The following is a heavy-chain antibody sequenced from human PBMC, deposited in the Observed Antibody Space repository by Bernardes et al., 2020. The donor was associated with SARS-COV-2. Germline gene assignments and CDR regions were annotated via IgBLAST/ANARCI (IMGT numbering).Heavy chain of an antibody. CDR3: AKGTDIVATTPPRVLRSGGSSWTPDY. CDR1: GFTFSSYA. D-gene: IGHD5-12*01. V-gene: IGHV3-23*01. Sequence: GGSLRLSCAASGFTFSSYAMSWVRQAPGKGLEWVSAISGSGGSTYYADSVKGRFTISRDNSKNTLYLQMNSLRAEDTAVYYCAKGTDIVATTPPRVLRSGGSSWTPDYWGQGTLVTVSS. J-gene: IGHJ4*02. CDR2: ISGSGGST.